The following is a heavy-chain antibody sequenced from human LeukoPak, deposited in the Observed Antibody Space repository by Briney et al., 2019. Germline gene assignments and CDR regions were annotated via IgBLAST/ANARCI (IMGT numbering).Heavy chain of an antibody. CDR1: GGSISSGDYY. CDR3: AKPYYYDSRIDP. D-gene: IGHD3-22*01. CDR2: MYYSGST. Sequence: SETLSLTCTVSGGSISSGDYYWSWIRQPPGKGLEWIAYMYYSGSTYYNPSLKSRVTMSADTSKNQLSLKLSSVTAADTAVYYCAKPYYYDSRIDPWGQGILVTVSS. J-gene: IGHJ5*02. V-gene: IGHV4-30-4*01.